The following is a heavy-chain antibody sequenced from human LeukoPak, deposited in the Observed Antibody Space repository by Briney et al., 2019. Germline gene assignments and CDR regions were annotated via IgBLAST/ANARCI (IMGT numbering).Heavy chain of an antibody. CDR3: ARHVVVPTTVTTLDY. D-gene: IGHD4-17*01. CDR1: GYSFTSFW. V-gene: IGHV5-51*01. J-gene: IGHJ4*02. Sequence: GESLKISCKGSGYSFTSFWIGWVRQMPGKGLDWMGIIYPGDSDTRYSPSFQGQVTISADKSISTAYLQWSSLKASDTAMYYCARHVVVPTTVTTLDYWGQGTLVTVSS. CDR2: IYPGDSDT.